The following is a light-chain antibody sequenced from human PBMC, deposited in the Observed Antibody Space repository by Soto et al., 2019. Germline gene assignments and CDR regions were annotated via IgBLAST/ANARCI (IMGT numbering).Light chain of an antibody. CDR1: QSISSY. V-gene: IGKV1-39*01. CDR3: QQSYSTLMYT. Sequence: DIQMTQSPSSLSASVGDRVTITCRASQSISSYLNWYQQKPGEAPKLLIYAASSLQSGVPSRFSRSGSGKDFTLTIRSLQPEDFANYYCQQSYSTLMYTFGQGTRLEIK. CDR2: AAS. J-gene: IGKJ5*01.